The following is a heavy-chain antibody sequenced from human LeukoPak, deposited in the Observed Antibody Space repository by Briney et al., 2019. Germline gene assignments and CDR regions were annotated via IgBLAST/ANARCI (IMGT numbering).Heavy chain of an antibody. V-gene: IGHV1-8*01. J-gene: IGHJ4*02. D-gene: IGHD1-26*01. CDR1: GYTFTSYD. CDR2: MNPNSGNT. Sequence: ASVKVSCKASGYTFTSYDINWVRQATGQGLEWMGWMNPNSGNTGYAQKLQGRVTMTTDTSTSTAYMELRSLRSDDTAVYYCARDQWELLGTIDYWGQGTLVTVSS. CDR3: ARDQWELLGTIDY.